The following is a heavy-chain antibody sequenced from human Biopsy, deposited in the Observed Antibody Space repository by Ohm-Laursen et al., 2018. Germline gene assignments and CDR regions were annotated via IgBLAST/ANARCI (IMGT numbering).Heavy chain of an antibody. Sequence: GSLRLSCAASGFPVSDYCMSWIRQAPGRGLEWVSDINSSGSTKYHAESAKGRFTIPRDNAMNSVYLQMNSLRGEDTAVYYCARAVGIAAAPIDYWGQGTLATVSS. J-gene: IGHJ4*02. V-gene: IGHV3-11*01. CDR3: ARAVGIAAAPIDY. CDR2: INSSGSTK. CDR1: GFPVSDYC. D-gene: IGHD2-15*01.